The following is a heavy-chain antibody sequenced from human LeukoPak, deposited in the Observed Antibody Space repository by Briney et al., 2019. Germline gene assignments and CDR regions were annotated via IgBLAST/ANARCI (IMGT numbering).Heavy chain of an antibody. Sequence: GGSLRLSCAASGFTFSSYAMSWVRQAPGKGLEWVSAISGSGGSTYYADSVKGRFTISRGNSKNTLYLQMNSLRAEDTAVYYCAKSPRAYGTDSHYFDYWGQGTLVTVSS. J-gene: IGHJ4*02. CDR3: AKSPRAYGTDSHYFDY. D-gene: IGHD1-14*01. CDR1: GFTFSSYA. CDR2: ISGSGGST. V-gene: IGHV3-23*01.